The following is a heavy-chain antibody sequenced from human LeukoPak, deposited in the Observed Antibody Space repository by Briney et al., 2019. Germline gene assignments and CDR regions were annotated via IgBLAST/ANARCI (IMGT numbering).Heavy chain of an antibody. CDR3: AKETDSSGSNWFDP. CDR2: ISYDGSKT. V-gene: IGHV3-30*18. CDR1: GFTFSSFG. D-gene: IGHD3-22*01. J-gene: IGHJ5*02. Sequence: GGSLRLPCAASGFTFSSFGMVWVRQAPGEGLEWEAVISYDGSKTYYGHSVKGRFTISRDNSKNTLYLQMSSLRAEDTAVYYRAKETDSSGSNWFDPWGQGTLVTVSS.